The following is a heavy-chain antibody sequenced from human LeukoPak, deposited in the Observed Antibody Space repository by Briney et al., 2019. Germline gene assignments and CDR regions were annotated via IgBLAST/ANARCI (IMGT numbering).Heavy chain of an antibody. Sequence: SVKVSCKASGGTFSIYAISWVRQAPGQGLEWMGGIIPIFGTANYAQKFQGSVTITADESTSTAYMELSSLRSEDTAVYYCARGFTPAASWFDPWGQGTLVTVSS. CDR3: ARGFTPAASWFDP. CDR2: IIPIFGTA. CDR1: GGTFSIYA. J-gene: IGHJ5*02. V-gene: IGHV1-69*13. D-gene: IGHD2-2*01.